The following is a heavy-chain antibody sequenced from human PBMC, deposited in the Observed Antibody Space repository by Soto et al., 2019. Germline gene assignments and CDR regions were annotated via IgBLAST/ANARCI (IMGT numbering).Heavy chain of an antibody. CDR2: MNPNSGNT. J-gene: IGHJ6*03. CDR3: ARGLMVRGVIYYYYYMDV. CDR1: GYTFTSYD. V-gene: IGHV1-8*01. Sequence: ASVKVSCKASGYTFTSYDINWVRQATGQGLEWMGWMNPNSGNTGYAQKFQGRVTMTRNTSISTAYMELSSLRSEDTAVYYCARGLMVRGVIYYYYYMDVWGKGTTVTVSS. D-gene: IGHD3-10*01.